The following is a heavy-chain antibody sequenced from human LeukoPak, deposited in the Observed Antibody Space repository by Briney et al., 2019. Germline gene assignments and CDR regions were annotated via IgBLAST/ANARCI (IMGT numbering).Heavy chain of an antibody. J-gene: IGHJ4*02. D-gene: IGHD3-22*01. CDR1: GYTLTELS. CDR2: FDPEDGET. V-gene: IGHV1-24*01. CDR3: ARVKDYYDSSGLQNRYYFDY. Sequence: ASVKVSCKVSGYTLTELSMHWVRQAPGKGLEWMGGFDPEDGETIYAQKFQGRVTITTDESTSTAYMELSSLRSEDTAVYYCARVKDYYDSSGLQNRYYFDYWGQGTLVTVSS.